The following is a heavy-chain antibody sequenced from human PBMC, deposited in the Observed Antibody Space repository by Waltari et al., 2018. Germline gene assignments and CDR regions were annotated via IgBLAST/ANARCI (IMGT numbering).Heavy chain of an antibody. V-gene: IGHV3-33*01. CDR2: IWYDGSNK. CDR1: GFTFSSYG. CDR3: ARDRDSSWGAFDY. D-gene: IGHD6-13*01. J-gene: IGHJ4*02. Sequence: QVQLVESGGGVVQPGRSLRLSCAASGFTFSSYGMHWVRQAPGKGLEGVAVIWYDGSNKYYADSVKGRFTISRDNSKNTLYLQMNSLRAEDTAVYYCARDRDSSWGAFDYWGQGTLVTVSS.